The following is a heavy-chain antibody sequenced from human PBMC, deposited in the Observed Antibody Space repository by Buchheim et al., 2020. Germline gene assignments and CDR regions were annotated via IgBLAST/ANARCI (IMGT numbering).Heavy chain of an antibody. CDR3: ARDQKIQLWRGGGDYYYYGMDV. V-gene: IGHV7-4-1*01. D-gene: IGHD5-18*01. CDR1: GYTFTSYA. Sequence: QVQLVQSGSELKKPGASVKVSCKASGYTFTSYAMNWVRQAPGQGLEWMGWINTNTGNPTYAQGFTGRFVFSLDTSVSTAYLQICSLKAEDTAVYYCARDQKIQLWRGGGDYYYYGMDVWGQGTT. CDR2: INTNTGNP. J-gene: IGHJ6*02.